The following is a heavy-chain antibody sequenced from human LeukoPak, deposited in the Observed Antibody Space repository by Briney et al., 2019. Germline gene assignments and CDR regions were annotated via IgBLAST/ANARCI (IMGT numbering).Heavy chain of an antibody. CDR1: GFTFSSYS. D-gene: IGHD5-24*01. CDR2: IYSSGST. V-gene: IGHV3-66*01. J-gene: IGHJ4*02. CDR3: ARDGRDGYNRGYYFDY. Sequence: GGSLRLSCAASGFTFSSYSMNWVRQAPGKGLEWVSVIYSSGSTYYADSVKGRFTISRDNSKNTLYLQMNSLRAEDTAVYYCARDGRDGYNRGYYFDYWGQGTLVTVSS.